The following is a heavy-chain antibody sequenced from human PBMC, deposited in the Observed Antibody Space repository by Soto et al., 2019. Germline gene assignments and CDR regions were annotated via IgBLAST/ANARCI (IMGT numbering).Heavy chain of an antibody. CDR1: GFTFSSYG. V-gene: IGHV3-30*18. J-gene: IGHJ6*02. Sequence: GGSLRLSCAASGFTFSSYGMHWVRQAPGKGLEWVAVISYDGSNKYYADSVKGRFTISRDKSKNTLYLQMNSLRDEDTAVYYWAKEGGRNYYDSSGLEYYYYYYGMDVWGQGTTVTVSS. CDR2: ISYDGSNK. CDR3: AKEGGRNYYDSSGLEYYYYYYGMDV. D-gene: IGHD3-22*01.